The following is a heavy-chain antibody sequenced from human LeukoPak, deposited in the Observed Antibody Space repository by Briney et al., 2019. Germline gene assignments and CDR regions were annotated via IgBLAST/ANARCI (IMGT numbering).Heavy chain of an antibody. J-gene: IGHJ6*03. V-gene: IGHV1-8*03. CDR3: ARVLRYFDWLPGPYYYYYMDV. Sequence: ASVKVSCKASGYTFTSYDINWVRQATGQGLEWMGWMNPNSGNTGYAQKFQGRVTITRNTSISTAYMELSSLRSEDTAVYYCARVLRYFDWLPGPYYYYYMDVWGKGTTVTVSS. CDR1: GYTFTSYD. CDR2: MNPNSGNT. D-gene: IGHD3-9*01.